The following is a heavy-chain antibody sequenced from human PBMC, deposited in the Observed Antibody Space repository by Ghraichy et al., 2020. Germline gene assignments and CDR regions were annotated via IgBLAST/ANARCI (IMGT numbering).Heavy chain of an antibody. J-gene: IGHJ4*02. CDR2: IKEDGSER. D-gene: IGHD2-8*01. CDR3: ARDGLMVSAWGY. V-gene: IGHV3-7*03. CDR1: GFTFSRFW. Sequence: GGSLRLSCAASGFTFSRFWMTWVRQAPGKGLEWVANIKEDGSERYYVDSVKGRFTISRDNAKNSLYLQMNSLRVEDTAVYYCARDGLMVSAWGYWGQGTLVTVSS.